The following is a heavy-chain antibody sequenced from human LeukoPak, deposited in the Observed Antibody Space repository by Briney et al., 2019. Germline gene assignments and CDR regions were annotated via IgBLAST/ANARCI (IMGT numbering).Heavy chain of an antibody. CDR2: INWDGGST. J-gene: IGHJ4*01. CDR3: AKDLGKVIAAAGTSGFDS. Sequence: PGGSLRLSCAASGFNFDDYTMHWVRQIPGKSLEWVSLINWDGGSTFYADSVKGRFTISRDTRQNFLYLQMISLRTEDTALYYCAKDLGKVIAAAGTSGFDSWGRGTLVTVSS. D-gene: IGHD6-13*01. CDR1: GFNFDDYT. V-gene: IGHV3-43*01.